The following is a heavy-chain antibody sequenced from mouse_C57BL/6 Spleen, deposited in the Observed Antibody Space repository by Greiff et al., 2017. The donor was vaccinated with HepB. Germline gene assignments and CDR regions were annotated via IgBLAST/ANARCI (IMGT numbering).Heavy chain of an antibody. CDR3: ARSILGLPRVWYFDV. CDR1: GFNIKNTY. J-gene: IGHJ1*03. V-gene: IGHV14-3*01. Sequence: EVQLQQSVAELVRPGASVKLSCTASGFNIKNTYMHWVKQRPEQGLEWIGRIDPANGNTKYAPKFQGKATITADTSSNTAYLQLSSLTSEDTAIYYCARSILGLPRVWYFDVWGTGTTVTVAS. CDR2: IDPANGNT. D-gene: IGHD3-1*01.